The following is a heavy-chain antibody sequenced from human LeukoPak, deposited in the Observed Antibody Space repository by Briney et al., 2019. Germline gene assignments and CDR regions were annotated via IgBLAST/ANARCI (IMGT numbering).Heavy chain of an antibody. D-gene: IGHD5-18*01. CDR1: GFTFSDYY. CDR2: ISSSGSTI. V-gene: IGHV3-11*04. Sequence: PGGSLRLSCAASGFTFSDYYMSWIRQAPGKGLEWVSYISSSGSTIYYADSVKGRFTISRDNSKKTLYLQMNSLRAEDTAVYYCAKGPSDTAMATAFEYWGQGTLVTVSS. J-gene: IGHJ4*02. CDR3: AKGPSDTAMATAFEY.